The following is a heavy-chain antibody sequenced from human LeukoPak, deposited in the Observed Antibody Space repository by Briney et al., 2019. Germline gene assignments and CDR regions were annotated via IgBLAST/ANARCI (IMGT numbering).Heavy chain of an antibody. Sequence: ASVKVFCKASGYTFTGYYMHWVRQAPGQGLEWMGWINPNSGGTNYAQKFQGRVTMTRDTSISTAYMELSRLRSDDTAVYYCARPNLPDYYDRSGYSIYFDYWGQGTLVTVSS. D-gene: IGHD3-22*01. J-gene: IGHJ4*02. V-gene: IGHV1-2*02. CDR1: GYTFTGYY. CDR2: INPNSGGT. CDR3: ARPNLPDYYDRSGYSIYFDY.